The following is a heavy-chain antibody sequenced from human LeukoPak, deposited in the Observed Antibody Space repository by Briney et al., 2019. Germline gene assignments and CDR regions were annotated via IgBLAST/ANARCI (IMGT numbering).Heavy chain of an antibody. CDR1: GGSFSGYY. CDR3: ARAECSSTSCYRGYFDL. Sequence: PSETLSLTCAVYGGSFSGYYWSWIRQPPGKGLEWIGEINHSGSTNYNPSLKSRVTISVDTSKNQFSLKLSSVTAADTAVYYCARAECSSTSCYRGYFDLWGRGTQVTVSS. D-gene: IGHD2-2*01. CDR2: INHSGST. V-gene: IGHV4-34*01. J-gene: IGHJ2*01.